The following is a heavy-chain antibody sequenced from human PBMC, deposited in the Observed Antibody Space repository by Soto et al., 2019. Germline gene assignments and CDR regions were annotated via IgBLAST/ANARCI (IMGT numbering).Heavy chain of an antibody. J-gene: IGHJ3*01. CDR3: ARQQYTVVTAFDV. D-gene: IGHD2-15*01. V-gene: IGHV4-59*07. CDR2: VSYNGNT. CDR1: GGSITPYY. Sequence: QVQLKESGPGLVKPADTLSLKCTVSGGSITPYYWSWIRQTPGGGLEWIGYVSYNGNTNYNTSLKSRVSISADTSKNEFSLKLTSLTAADAAIYFCARQQYTVVTAFDVWGQGTMVAVSS.